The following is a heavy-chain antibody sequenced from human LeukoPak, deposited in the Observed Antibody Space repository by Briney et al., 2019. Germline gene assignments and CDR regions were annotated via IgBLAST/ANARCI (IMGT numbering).Heavy chain of an antibody. CDR2: VDHTGST. CDR3: ARARYGSGSYHFMDV. CDR1: DDSITMYY. D-gene: IGHD3-10*01. V-gene: IGHV4-59*12. J-gene: IGHJ6*03. Sequence: SETLSLTCSVSDDSITMYYWTWIRQPPGKGLEWIGYVDHTGSTNFNPSLKSRVTMSVDTSKNQLSLRLSSVTAADTAVYYCARARYGSGSYHFMDVWGKGTTVTISS.